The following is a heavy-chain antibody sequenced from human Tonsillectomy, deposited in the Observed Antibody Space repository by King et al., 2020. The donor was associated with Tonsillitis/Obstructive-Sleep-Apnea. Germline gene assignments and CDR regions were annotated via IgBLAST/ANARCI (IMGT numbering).Heavy chain of an antibody. V-gene: IGHV4-39*01. J-gene: IGHJ4*02. Sequence: QLRESGPGLVKPSETLSLTCTVSGGSISSSSYYWGWIRQPPGKGLEWIGSIYYSGSTYYNPSLKSRVTISVDTSKNQFSLKLSSVTAADTAVYYCARQIVVVVTASRTYAFDYWGQGTLVTVSS. CDR3: ARQIVVVVTASRTYAFDY. D-gene: IGHD2-21*02. CDR1: GGSISSSSYY. CDR2: IYYSGST.